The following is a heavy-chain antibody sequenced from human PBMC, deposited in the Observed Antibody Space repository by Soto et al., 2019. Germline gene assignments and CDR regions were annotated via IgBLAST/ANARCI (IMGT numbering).Heavy chain of an antibody. CDR3: ARDTVAAADRGVDY. CDR2: IWYDGSNK. CDR1: GFTFSSYG. D-gene: IGHD6-13*01. V-gene: IGHV3-33*01. Sequence: QVQLVESGGGVVQPGRSLRLSCAASGFTFSSYGMHWVRQAPGKGLEWVAVIWYDGSNKYYADSVKGRFTISRDNSKNTLYLQMNSRGAEDTAVYYCARDTVAAADRGVDYWGQGTLVTVSS. J-gene: IGHJ4*02.